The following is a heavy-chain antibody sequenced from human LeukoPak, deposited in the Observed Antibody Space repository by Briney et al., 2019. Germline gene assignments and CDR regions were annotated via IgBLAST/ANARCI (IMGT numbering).Heavy chain of an antibody. CDR2: ISSGGSTI. CDR1: GSTFSDYY. V-gene: IGHV3-11*01. Sequence: PGGSLRLSCAASGSTFSDYYMSWIRQAPGKGLEWVSYISSGGSTIYYADSVKGRFTISRDNAKNSLYLQMNSLRAEDTAVYYCARVQITYRYFQHWGQGTLVTVSS. J-gene: IGHJ1*01. CDR3: ARVQITYRYFQH.